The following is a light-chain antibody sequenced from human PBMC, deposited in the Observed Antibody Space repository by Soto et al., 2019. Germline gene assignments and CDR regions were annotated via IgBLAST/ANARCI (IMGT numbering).Light chain of an antibody. V-gene: IGKV3-15*01. CDR2: ETS. CDR3: QQCYRWPIT. CDR1: KSVSSN. Sequence: EIVMTQSPATLSVSPGERVTLSCRASKSVSSNLAWCQQKPGQAPRPPILETSTRATGVPARFSGSGSGTEFTLTITNLQSEDFAVYYCQQCYRWPITFGQGTRLEIK. J-gene: IGKJ5*01.